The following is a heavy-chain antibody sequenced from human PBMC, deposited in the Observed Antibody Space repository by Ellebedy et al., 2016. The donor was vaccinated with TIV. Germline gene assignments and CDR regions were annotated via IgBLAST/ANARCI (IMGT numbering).Heavy chain of an antibody. Sequence: GESLKISCVASGFSFSSYWMSWVRQTPGKGLEWVASIKQEGYEKSYVDSVEGRFTISRDNAKSSLYLQMTSLRAEYTAVYYCARDQVWATPGSTRFDYWGQGTLVTVSS. V-gene: IGHV3-7*01. J-gene: IGHJ4*02. D-gene: IGHD3-10*01. CDR2: IKQEGYEK. CDR1: GFSFSSYW. CDR3: ARDQVWATPGSTRFDY.